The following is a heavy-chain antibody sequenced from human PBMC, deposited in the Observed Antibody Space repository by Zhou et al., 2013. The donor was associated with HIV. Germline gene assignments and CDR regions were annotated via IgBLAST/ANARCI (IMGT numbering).Heavy chain of an antibody. V-gene: IGHV1-8*01. D-gene: IGHD3-16*01. CDR1: GYTFTNYD. Sequence: QVQLVQSGAEVKKPGASMKVSCKASGYTFTNYDINWVRQASGQGLEWMGWMNPNSGNTGYAQKFQGRVTMTRSVSMSTAYMELSSLSSEDTAVYYCATGGVSATHYFHYWGQGTLVTVSS. CDR3: ATGGVSATHYFHY. J-gene: IGHJ4*02. CDR2: MNPNSGNT.